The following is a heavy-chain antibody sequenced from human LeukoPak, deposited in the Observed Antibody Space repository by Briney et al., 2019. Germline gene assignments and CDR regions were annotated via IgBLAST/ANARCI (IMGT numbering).Heavy chain of an antibody. CDR3: ARGLYHYDTSGYSASKYYMDV. V-gene: IGHV4-34*01. CDR2: INHSGSS. CDR1: GESFSDNY. Sequence: NPAETLSLTCAVYGESFSDNYWTWLRQPPGKGLEFIGEINHSGSSNYNPSLKSRVTLSVDTSKNQFSLGLKSVTAADTAVYYCARGLYHYDTSGYSASKYYMDVWGKGTTVTISS. D-gene: IGHD3-22*01. J-gene: IGHJ6*03.